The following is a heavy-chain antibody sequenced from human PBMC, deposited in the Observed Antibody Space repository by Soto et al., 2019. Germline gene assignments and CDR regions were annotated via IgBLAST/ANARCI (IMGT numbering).Heavy chain of an antibody. CDR3: ARACSSSLVYYYYYMDV. CDR2: ISSSSSTI. CDR1: GFTFSSYS. D-gene: IGHD6-6*01. V-gene: IGHV3-48*01. Sequence: EVRLVESGGGLVQPGGSLRLSCAASGFTFSSYSMNWVRQAPGKGLEWVSYISSSSSTIYYADSVKGRFTISRDNAKNSLYLQMNSLRAEDTAVYYCARACSSSLVYYYYYMDVWGKGTTVTVSS. J-gene: IGHJ6*03.